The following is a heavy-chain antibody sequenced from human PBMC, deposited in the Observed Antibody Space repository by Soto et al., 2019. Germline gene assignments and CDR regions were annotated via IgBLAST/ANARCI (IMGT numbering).Heavy chain of an antibody. D-gene: IGHD2-15*01. V-gene: IGHV4-34*01. CDR3: ARVRCWGRVVVDATCYYYGMDV. J-gene: IGHJ6*02. CDR2: INHSGST. CDR1: GGSFSGYY. Sequence: PSETLSLTCAVYGGSFSGYYWSWIRQPPGKGLEWIGEINHSGSTNYNPSLKSRVTISVDTSKNQFSLKLSSVTAADTAVYYCARVRCWGRVVVDATCYYYGMDVWGQGTTVTVSS.